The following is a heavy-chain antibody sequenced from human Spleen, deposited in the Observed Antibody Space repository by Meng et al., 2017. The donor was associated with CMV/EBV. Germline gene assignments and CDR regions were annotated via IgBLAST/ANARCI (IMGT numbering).Heavy chain of an antibody. CDR3: ARDLEYCGSTSCFEDCFDP. CDR2: ISPYDGDT. J-gene: IGHJ5*02. V-gene: IGHV1-18*01. CDR1: STDSG. Sequence: STDSGISWVRQAPGQALEWMGWISPYDGDTNSARKLQGRVTLPTDTPTTTASMELRSLRSDDTAVYYCARDLEYCGSTSCFEDCFDPWGQGTLVTVSS. D-gene: IGHD2-2*01.